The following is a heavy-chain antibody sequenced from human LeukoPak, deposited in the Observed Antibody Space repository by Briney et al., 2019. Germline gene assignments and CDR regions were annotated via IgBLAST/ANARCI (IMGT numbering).Heavy chain of an antibody. CDR1: GFTFRSYA. CDR2: ISYDGGNE. Sequence: PGGSLRLSCTVSGFTFRSYAMHWVRQAPGKGLEWVAVISYDGGNEHYADSVKGRFTISRDNPKNTLYLQMNSLRAEDTAVFYCAREGDGYNYWGFDYWGQGTQVTVSS. CDR3: AREGDGYNYWGFDY. D-gene: IGHD5-24*01. V-gene: IGHV3-30-3*01. J-gene: IGHJ4*02.